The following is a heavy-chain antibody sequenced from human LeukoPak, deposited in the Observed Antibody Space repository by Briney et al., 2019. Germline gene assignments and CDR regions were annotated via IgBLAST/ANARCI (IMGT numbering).Heavy chain of an antibody. J-gene: IGHJ4*02. CDR3: AGGRWIQLWSNRLDY. CDR2: IRYDGSNK. V-gene: IGHV3-30*02. Sequence: GGSLRLSCAASGFTFSSYGMHWVRQAPGKGLEWVAFIRYDGSNKYYADSVKGRFTISRDNSKNTLYLQMNSLRAEDTAVYYCAGGRWIQLWSNRLDYWGQGTLVTVSS. CDR1: GFTFSSYG. D-gene: IGHD5-18*01.